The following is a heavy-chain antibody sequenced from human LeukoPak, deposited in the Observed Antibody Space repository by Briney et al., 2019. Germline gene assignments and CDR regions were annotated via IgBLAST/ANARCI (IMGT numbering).Heavy chain of an antibody. Sequence: SETLSLTCTVSGGSISSGGYYWRWIRQHPGKGLEWIGYIYYSGSTYYNPSLKSRVTISVDTSKNQFSLKLSSVTAADTAVYYCARVEWELHFDYWGQGTLVTVSS. V-gene: IGHV4-31*03. CDR3: ARVEWELHFDY. D-gene: IGHD1-26*01. CDR1: GGSISSGGYY. J-gene: IGHJ4*02. CDR2: IYYSGST.